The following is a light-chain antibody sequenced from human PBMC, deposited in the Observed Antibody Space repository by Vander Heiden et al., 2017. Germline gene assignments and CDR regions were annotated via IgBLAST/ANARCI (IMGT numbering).Light chain of an antibody. Sequence: DIQMSQFPSPLSASVGDRVTITCRASQSICTYLDWYQQKPGKAPKLLIYAASILQSGVPSRFSGSGSGTDFTLTISSLQPEDSATYYCQQGYQTPWTFGQGTKVEIK. V-gene: IGKV1-39*01. CDR3: QQGYQTPWT. CDR2: AAS. J-gene: IGKJ1*01. CDR1: QSICTY.